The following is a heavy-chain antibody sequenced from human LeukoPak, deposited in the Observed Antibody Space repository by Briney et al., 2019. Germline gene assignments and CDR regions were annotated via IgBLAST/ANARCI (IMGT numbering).Heavy chain of an antibody. Sequence: PGGSLRLSCAASGFTFSNYWMHWVRQAPGKGLVWVSRINIDGSSTNYADSVKGRFTISRDNAKSTLYLQMNSLRAEGTAVYYCAREITTNGGRYFDYWGQGTLVTVSS. J-gene: IGHJ4*02. CDR1: GFTFSNYW. D-gene: IGHD7-27*01. V-gene: IGHV3-74*01. CDR3: AREITTNGGRYFDY. CDR2: INIDGSST.